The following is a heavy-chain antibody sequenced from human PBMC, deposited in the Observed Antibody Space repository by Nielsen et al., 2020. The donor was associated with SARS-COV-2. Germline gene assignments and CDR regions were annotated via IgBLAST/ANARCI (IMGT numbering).Heavy chain of an antibody. CDR2: IYHNGKV. V-gene: IGHV4-39*01. CDR1: IGSIGSSDQW. J-gene: IGHJ3*02. D-gene: IGHD2-21*01. CDR3: ARQLALGLWSFDI. Sequence: SETLSLTCTVSIGSIGSSDQWWAWIRQSPGKGLEWIASIYHNGKVYYNPSLKSRVHISIDTSKNQFSLKLTSVLAADTALYYCARQLALGLWSFDIWGQGTLVTVSS.